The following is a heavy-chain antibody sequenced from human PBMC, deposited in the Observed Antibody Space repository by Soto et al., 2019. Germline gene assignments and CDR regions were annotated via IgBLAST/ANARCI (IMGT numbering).Heavy chain of an antibody. V-gene: IGHV1-18*01. CDR2: ISAYNGNT. CDR1: GYTFTSYG. J-gene: IGHJ4*02. Sequence: ASVKVSCKASGYTFTSYGISWVRQAPGQGLEWMGWISAYNGNTNYAQKLQGRVTMTTDTSTSTAYMELRSLRSDDTAVYYCARPHSGSYYMYYFDYWGQGTLVTVSS. D-gene: IGHD3-10*01. CDR3: ARPHSGSYYMYYFDY.